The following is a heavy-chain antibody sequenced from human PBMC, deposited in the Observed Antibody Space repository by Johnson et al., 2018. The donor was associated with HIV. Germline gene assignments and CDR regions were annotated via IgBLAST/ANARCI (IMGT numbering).Heavy chain of an antibody. V-gene: IGHV3-33*08. CDR3: ARDRRVGYTTYDAFDI. J-gene: IGHJ3*02. CDR1: GFTVSSNY. Sequence: QVQVVESGGGLVQPGGSLRLSCAASGFTVSSNYMSWVRQAPGKGLEWVAVIWYDGSNKFYIASVKGRFTISRDNSKNTLFLQMSSRRAEDTALYYCARDRRVGYTTYDAFDIWGQGTMVTVSS. D-gene: IGHD5-18*01. CDR2: IWYDGSNK.